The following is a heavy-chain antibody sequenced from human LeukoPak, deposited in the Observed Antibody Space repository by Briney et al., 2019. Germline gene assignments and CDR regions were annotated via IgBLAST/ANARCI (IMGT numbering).Heavy chain of an antibody. CDR3: ARRGYNFGRYYYFDY. D-gene: IGHD5-24*01. CDR2: IYPGDSDT. Sequence: GESLKISCKGSGYSFTSYWIGWVRQMPGKGLEWMGIIYPGDSDTRYSPSFQGQVTISAAKSLRTAYLQWSSLKASDTARYYCARRGYNFGRYYYFDYWGQGTLVTVSS. J-gene: IGHJ4*02. V-gene: IGHV5-51*01. CDR1: GYSFTSYW.